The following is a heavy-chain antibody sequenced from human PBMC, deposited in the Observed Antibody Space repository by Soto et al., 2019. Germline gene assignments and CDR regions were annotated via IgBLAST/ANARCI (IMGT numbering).Heavy chain of an antibody. V-gene: IGHV2-5*01. D-gene: IGHD3-10*01. CDR3: THRSPAYGHDF. CDR2: IYWNDDQ. J-gene: IGHJ4*02. Sequence: SGPTLVNPTQTLTLTCNFSDFSLTTRGVGVVWIRQPPGKALEWVALIYWNDDQRYNPSLKSRLTVTKDTSKNHVVLTMANVDPLDTATYYCTHRSPAYGHDFWGPGTLVTVSS. CDR1: DFSLTTRGVG.